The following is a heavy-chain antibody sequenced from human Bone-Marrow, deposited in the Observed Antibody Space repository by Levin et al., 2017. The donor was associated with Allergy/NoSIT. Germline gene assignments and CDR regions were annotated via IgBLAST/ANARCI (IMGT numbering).Heavy chain of an antibody. J-gene: IGHJ6*02. D-gene: IGHD3-22*01. CDR1: GASISSNDYY. Sequence: PSETLSLTCTVSGASISSNDYYWSWIRQPPGKGLEWIGYIYSSGNTHYNPSLKSRVTMSLDASKNQISLKLNSVTAADTAVYYCAGDRDYYDSSGYDIVYYGMDVWGQGTTVTVSS. V-gene: IGHV4-30-4*01. CDR2: IYSSGNT. CDR3: AGDRDYYDSSGYDIVYYGMDV.